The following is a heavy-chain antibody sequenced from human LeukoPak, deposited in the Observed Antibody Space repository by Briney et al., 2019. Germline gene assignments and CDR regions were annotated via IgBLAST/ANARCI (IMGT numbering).Heavy chain of an antibody. V-gene: IGHV1-8*01. J-gene: IGHJ4*02. D-gene: IGHD1-26*01. CDR3: ARDRRLMYSGTGGFDY. Sequence: VKVSCKASGYTFTSYDINWVRQATGQGLEWMGWMNPNSGNTGYAQKFQGRVTMTRNTSISTAYMELSSLRSEDTAVYYCARDRRLMYSGTGGFDYWGQGTLVTVSS. CDR2: MNPNSGNT. CDR1: GYTFTSYD.